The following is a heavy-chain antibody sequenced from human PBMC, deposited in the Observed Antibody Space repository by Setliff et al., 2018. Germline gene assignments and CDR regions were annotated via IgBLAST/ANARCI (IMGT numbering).Heavy chain of an antibody. CDR2: ISPYSGET. V-gene: IGHV1-18*01. Sequence: ASVKVSCKASGGTFGNYGVSWVRQAPGQGLEWMGWISPYSGETNNAQKFQDRLTVTADTSTKTTYMELRSLTSDDTAVCFCTRSRAPRVVLAADFDLWGQGTLVTVSS. CDR3: TRSRAPRVVLAADFDL. D-gene: IGHD3-16*01. J-gene: IGHJ4*02. CDR1: GGTFGNYG.